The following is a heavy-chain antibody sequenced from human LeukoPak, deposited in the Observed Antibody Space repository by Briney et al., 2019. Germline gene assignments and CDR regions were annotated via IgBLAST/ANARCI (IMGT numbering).Heavy chain of an antibody. J-gene: IGHJ4*02. CDR1: GGTFGSYA. V-gene: IGHV1-69*05. D-gene: IGHD5-24*01. Sequence: GSSVKVSCKASGGTFGSYAISWVRQAPGQGLEWMGGIIPIFGTANYAQKFQGRVTITTDESTSTAYMELSSLRSEDTAVYYCARGPLSRDGYNFADYWGQGTLVTVSS. CDR2: IIPIFGTA. CDR3: ARGPLSRDGYNFADY.